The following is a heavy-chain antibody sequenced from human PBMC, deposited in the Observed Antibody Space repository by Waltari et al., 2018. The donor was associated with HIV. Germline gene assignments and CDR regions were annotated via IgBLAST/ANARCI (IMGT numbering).Heavy chain of an antibody. CDR3: ARGPEYCSSTSCWNNWFDP. Sequence: QVQLVQSGAEVKKPGASVKVSCKASGYTFTSYDINWVRQATGQGLEWMGWMNPNSGNTSYAQKFQGRVTMTRNTSISTAYMELSSLRSEDTAVYYCARGPEYCSSTSCWNNWFDPWGQGTLVTVSS. V-gene: IGHV1-8*01. CDR2: MNPNSGNT. CDR1: GYTFTSYD. J-gene: IGHJ5*02. D-gene: IGHD2-2*01.